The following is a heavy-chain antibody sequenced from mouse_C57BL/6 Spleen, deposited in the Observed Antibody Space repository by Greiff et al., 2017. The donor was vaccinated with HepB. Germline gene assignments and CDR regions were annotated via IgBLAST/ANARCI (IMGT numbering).Heavy chain of an antibody. CDR2: ISSGGDYI. CDR3: TSDRGPLTFDY. CDR1: GFTFSSYA. J-gene: IGHJ2*01. Sequence: EVKLMESGEGLVKPGGSLKLSCAASGFTFSSYAMSWVRQTPEKRLEWVAYISSGGDYIYYADTVKGRFTISRDNARNTLYLQMSSLKSEDTAMYYCTSDRGPLTFDYWGQGTTLTVSS. D-gene: IGHD4-1*01. V-gene: IGHV5-9-1*02.